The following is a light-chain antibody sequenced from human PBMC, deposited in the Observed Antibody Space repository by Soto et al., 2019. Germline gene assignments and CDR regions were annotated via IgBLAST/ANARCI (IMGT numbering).Light chain of an antibody. J-gene: IGKJ5*01. V-gene: IGKV1-5*03. CDR2: KAS. Sequence: DIQMTQSPSSVSASVGDAVTITCRASQDINVYLNWYQQKPGEVPKLLIYKASSLESGVPSRFSGSGSGTEFTLTINSLQADDFATYYCQQHNSFSITFGQGTRLEIK. CDR3: QQHNSFSIT. CDR1: QDINVY.